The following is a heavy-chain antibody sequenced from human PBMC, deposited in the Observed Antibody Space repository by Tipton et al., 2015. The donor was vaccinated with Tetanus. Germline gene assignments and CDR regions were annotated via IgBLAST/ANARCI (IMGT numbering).Heavy chain of an antibody. V-gene: IGHV3-9*01. CDR1: GFTFDDYA. CDR3: AKASPYSGKAYRRDTAIVMDYFDY. D-gene: IGHD5-18*01. Sequence: SLRLSCAASGFTFDDYAMHWVRQAPGKGLEWVSGISWNSGSIGYADSVKGRFTISRDNAKNSLYLQMNSLRAEDTALYYCAKASPYSGKAYRRDTAIVMDYFDYWGQGTLATVSS. J-gene: IGHJ4*02. CDR2: ISWNSGSI.